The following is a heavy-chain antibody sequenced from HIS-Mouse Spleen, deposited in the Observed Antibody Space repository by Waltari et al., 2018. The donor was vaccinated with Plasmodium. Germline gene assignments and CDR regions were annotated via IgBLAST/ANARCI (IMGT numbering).Heavy chain of an antibody. Sequence: QLQLQKSRPGLVTPPQTLAPPSTAPGGSISSSSYYWGCSRQPPGKGLEWIGSIYYRGSTYYNPSLKSRVTISVDTSKNQFSLKLSSVTAADTAVYYCARRGGSYYYFDYWGQGTLVTVSS. CDR3: ARRGGSYYYFDY. CDR1: GGSISSSSYY. CDR2: IYYRGST. D-gene: IGHD1-26*01. V-gene: IGHV4-39*01. J-gene: IGHJ4*02.